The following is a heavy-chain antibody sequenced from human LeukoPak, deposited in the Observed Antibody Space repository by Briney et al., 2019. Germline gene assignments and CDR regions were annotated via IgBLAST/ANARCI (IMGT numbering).Heavy chain of an antibody. V-gene: IGHV4-30-4*01. CDR3: ASHYSGSYSFDY. D-gene: IGHD1-26*01. CDR2: IYYSGST. Sequence: SETLSLTCTVSGGSISSGDYYWRWVRQPPGEGLEWIGYIYYSGSTYYNPSLKSRVTISVDTSKNQFSLKLSSVTAADTAVYYCASHYSGSYSFDYWGQGTLVTVSS. J-gene: IGHJ4*02. CDR1: GGSISSGDYY.